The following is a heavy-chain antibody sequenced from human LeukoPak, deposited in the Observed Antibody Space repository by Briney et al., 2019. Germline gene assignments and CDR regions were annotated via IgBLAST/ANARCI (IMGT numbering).Heavy chain of an antibody. CDR3: ASAYCGGDCTPYWYFDL. CDR2: IYYIGNT. CDR1: GCSISGGVYY. V-gene: IGHV4-30-4*01. Sequence: PSETLSLTCTVSGCSISGGVYYWCWIRQPPGKSLEWIGYIYYIGNTFYNPSLKSRVTISVDTSKNQFSLKLSSVTAADTAVYYCASAYCGGDCTPYWYFDLWGRGTLVTVSS. J-gene: IGHJ2*01. D-gene: IGHD2-21*02.